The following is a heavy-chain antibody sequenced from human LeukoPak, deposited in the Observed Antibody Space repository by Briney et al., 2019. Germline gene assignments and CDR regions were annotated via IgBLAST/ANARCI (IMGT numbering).Heavy chain of an antibody. CDR3: ARARSVVPAAIPNYYYYYGMDV. CDR1: GGTFSSYA. CDR2: IIPILGIA. D-gene: IGHD2-2*02. J-gene: IGHJ6*02. Sequence: SVKVSCKASGGTFSSYAISWVRQAPGQGLEWMGRIIPILGIANYAQKFQGRVTITADKSTSTAYMELSSLRSEDTAVYYCARARSVVPAAIPNYYYYYGMDVWGQGTTVTVSS. V-gene: IGHV1-69*04.